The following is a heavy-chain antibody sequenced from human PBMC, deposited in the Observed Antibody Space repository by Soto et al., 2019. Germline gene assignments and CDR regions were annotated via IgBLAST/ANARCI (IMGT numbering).Heavy chain of an antibody. D-gene: IGHD2-2*01. Sequence: SETLSLTCTVSGGSISSYYWSWIRQPPGKGLEWIGYIYYSGSTNYNPSLKSRVTISVDTSKNQFSLKLSSVTAADTAVYYCARGGSTLDIVLVPAANWFDPWGQGTLVTVSS. J-gene: IGHJ5*02. CDR1: GGSISSYY. V-gene: IGHV4-59*08. CDR3: ARGGSTLDIVLVPAANWFDP. CDR2: IYYSGST.